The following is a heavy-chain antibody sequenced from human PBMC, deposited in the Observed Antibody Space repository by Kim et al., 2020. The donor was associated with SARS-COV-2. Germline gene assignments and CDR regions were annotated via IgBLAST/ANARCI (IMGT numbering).Heavy chain of an antibody. CDR1: GGSISSYY. V-gene: IGHV4-59*01. CDR3: ARDKYGDSNFDY. Sequence: SETLSLTCTVSGGSISSYYWSWIRQPPGKGLEWIGYIYYSGSTNYNPSLKSRVTISVDTSKNQFSLKLSSVTAADTAVYYCARDKYGDSNFDYWGQGTLVTVSS. J-gene: IGHJ4*02. D-gene: IGHD4-17*01. CDR2: IYYSGST.